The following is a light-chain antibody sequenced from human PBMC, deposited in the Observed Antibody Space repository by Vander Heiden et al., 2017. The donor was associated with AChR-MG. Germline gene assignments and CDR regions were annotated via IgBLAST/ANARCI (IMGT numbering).Light chain of an antibody. CDR1: SLRSYY. J-gene: IGLJ2*01. V-gene: IGLV3-19*01. CDR3: NSRDSSDNHLVV. CDR2: GKN. Sequence: SSELTQDPAVSVALGQTVRITCQGDSLRSYYGSWYQQKPGQAPVLVIYGKNNRPSGIPDRFSGSSSGNTASLTITGAQAEDEADYYCNSRDSSDNHLVVFGGGTKLTVL.